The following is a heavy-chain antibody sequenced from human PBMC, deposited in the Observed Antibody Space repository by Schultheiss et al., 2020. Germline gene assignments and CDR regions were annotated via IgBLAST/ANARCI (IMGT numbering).Heavy chain of an antibody. CDR1: GGSISSYY. D-gene: IGHD6-13*01. J-gene: IGHJ4*02. CDR3: ARLGSYSSSWYRRDGNDY. Sequence: SETLSLTCTVSGGSISSYYWSWIRQPPGKGLEWIGYIYYSGSTNYNPSLKSRVTISVDTSKNQFSLKLSSVTAADTAVYYFARLGSYSSSWYRRDGNDYWDQGALVTVSS. CDR2: IYYSGST. V-gene: IGHV4-59*08.